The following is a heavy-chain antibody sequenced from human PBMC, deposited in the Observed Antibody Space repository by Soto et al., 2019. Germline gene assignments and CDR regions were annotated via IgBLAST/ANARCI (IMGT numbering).Heavy chain of an antibody. D-gene: IGHD6-13*01. J-gene: IGHJ4*02. CDR2: ISWNSGSI. CDR3: AKDIRIFSSSWLDY. CDR1: GFTFDYYA. Sequence: GGSLRLSCAASGFTFDYYAMHWVRQAPGKGLEWVSGISWNSGSIGYADSVKGRFTISRDNAKNSLYLQMNSLRAEDTALYYCAKDIRIFSSSWLDYWGQGTLVTVSS. V-gene: IGHV3-9*01.